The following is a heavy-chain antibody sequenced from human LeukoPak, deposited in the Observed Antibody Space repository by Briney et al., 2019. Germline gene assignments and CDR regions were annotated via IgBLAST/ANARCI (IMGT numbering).Heavy chain of an antibody. CDR2: INQDGSKK. CDR1: GFIFRNSW. J-gene: IGHJ4*02. Sequence: GGSVRLSCAASGFIFRNSWMTGVRQAPGKGLEGVANINQDGSKKTYVDSVKGRFTISRDSAKNSLYLQTNILRAEDTAVYFCATAPAAADSWWGQGTLVAVSS. CDR3: ATAPAAADSW. V-gene: IGHV3-7*01. D-gene: IGHD6-13*01.